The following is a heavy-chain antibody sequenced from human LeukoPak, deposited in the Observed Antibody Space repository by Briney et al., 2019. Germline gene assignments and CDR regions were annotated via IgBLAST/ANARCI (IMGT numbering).Heavy chain of an antibody. CDR2: IIPILGIA. V-gene: IGHV1-69*02. J-gene: IGHJ5*02. CDR1: GGTFSSYT. D-gene: IGHD1-7*01. CDR3: ARQSITGTTESSWFDP. Sequence: SVKVSCKASGGTFSSYTISWVRQAPGQGLEWMGRIIPILGIANYAQKFQGRVTITADKSTSTAYMELSSLRSEDTAVYYCARQSITGTTESSWFDPWGQGTLVTVSS.